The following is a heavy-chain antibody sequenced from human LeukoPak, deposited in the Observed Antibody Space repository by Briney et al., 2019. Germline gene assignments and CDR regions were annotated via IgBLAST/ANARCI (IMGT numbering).Heavy chain of an antibody. CDR3: ARAVAAAPPHFDY. Sequence: PSETLSLTCTVSGGSISSGGYYWGWIRQHPGKGLEWIGYIYYSGSTNYNPPLKRRVTISVDTSKNQFSLKLSSVTAADTAVYYCARAVAAAPPHFDYWGQGTLVTVSS. CDR1: GGSISSGGYY. J-gene: IGHJ4*02. CDR2: IYYSGST. D-gene: IGHD6-13*01. V-gene: IGHV4-61*08.